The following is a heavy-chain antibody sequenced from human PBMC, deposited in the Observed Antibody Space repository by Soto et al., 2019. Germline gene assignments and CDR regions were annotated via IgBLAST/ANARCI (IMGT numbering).Heavy chain of an antibody. D-gene: IGHD6-19*01. Sequence: PGESLKISCKGSGYTFTGYYMHWVRQAPGQGLEWMGWINPNSGGTNYAQKFQGRVTMTRDTSISTAYMELSRLRSDDTAVYYCARAGKIAVAAHYYYYGMDVWGQGTTVTVSS. V-gene: IGHV1-2*02. CDR1: GYTFTGYY. J-gene: IGHJ6*02. CDR2: INPNSGGT. CDR3: ARAGKIAVAAHYYYYGMDV.